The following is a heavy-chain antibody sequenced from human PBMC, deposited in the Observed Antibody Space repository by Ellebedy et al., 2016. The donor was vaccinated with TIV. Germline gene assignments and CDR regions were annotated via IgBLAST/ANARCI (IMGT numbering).Heavy chain of an antibody. Sequence: GGSLRLSXAASGFVFDTTMIWVRQAPGKGLEWVSFISGDSDNTYYGDSVKGRFTMSRDNSKNTVYLQLNSLRAEDTAVYFCARDDGSGSWYFDHWGQGTLVTVSS. J-gene: IGHJ4*02. D-gene: IGHD3-10*01. V-gene: IGHV3-23*01. CDR1: GFVFDTT. CDR3: ARDDGSGSWYFDH. CDR2: ISGDSDNT.